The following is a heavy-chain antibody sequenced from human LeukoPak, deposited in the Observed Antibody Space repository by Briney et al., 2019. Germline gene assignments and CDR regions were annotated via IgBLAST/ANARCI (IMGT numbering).Heavy chain of an antibody. Sequence: PSETLSLTCTVSGGSISSYYWSWIRQPPGKGLERIGYVYYSGNTNYNPSLKSRVTISVDTSKNQFSLKLSSVTAADTAVYYCARASNLYYGMDVWGQGTTVTVSS. V-gene: IGHV4-59*01. CDR3: ARASNLYYGMDV. CDR1: GGSISSYY. J-gene: IGHJ6*02. CDR2: VYYSGNT.